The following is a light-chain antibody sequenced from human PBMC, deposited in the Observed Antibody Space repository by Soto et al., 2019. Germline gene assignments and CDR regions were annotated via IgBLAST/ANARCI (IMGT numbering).Light chain of an antibody. CDR1: QSLSKSH. V-gene: IGKV3-20*01. J-gene: IGKJ2*01. CDR3: QHYDNSPPFT. CDR2: DAS. Sequence: EIVLTQSPGTLSLSPGERATLSCRASQSLSKSHLAWYQQKPGQSPRLLIYDASIRATGIADRFSGSGSGTDFTLTISRLEPEDFAVYFCQHYDNSPPFTFGQGTKLEIK.